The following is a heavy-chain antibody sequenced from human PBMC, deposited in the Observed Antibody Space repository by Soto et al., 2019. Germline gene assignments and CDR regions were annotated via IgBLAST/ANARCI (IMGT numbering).Heavy chain of an antibody. CDR1: GGSISSSNW. CDR3: ARGVDMVGFDY. D-gene: IGHD5-12*01. J-gene: IGHJ4*02. CDR2: IYYSGST. V-gene: IGHV4-4*02. Sequence: QVQLQESGPGLVKPSGTLSLTCAVSGGSISSSNWWSWVRQPPGKGLEWIGSIYYSGSTYYNPSLKSRVTISVDTSKNQFSLKLSSVTAADTAVYYCARGVDMVGFDYWGQGTLVTVSS.